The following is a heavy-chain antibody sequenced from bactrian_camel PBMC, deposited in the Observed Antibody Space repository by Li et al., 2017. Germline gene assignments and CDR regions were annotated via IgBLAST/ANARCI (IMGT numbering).Heavy chain of an antibody. D-gene: IGHD1*01. CDR1: DANYRTNC. Sequence: HVQLVESGGGSVQDGGSLRLSCATPDANYRTNCMAWFRQAPGKEREAVASIYGGGSNTHYSDSVKGRFTISQDNAKNTVYLRMNSLKPEDTAMYYCAAEIPRGDRCYSGSHFGYSGQGTQVTVS. CDR3: AAEIPRGDRCYSGSHFGY. J-gene: IGHJ6*01. CDR2: IYGGGSNT. V-gene: IGHV3S53*01.